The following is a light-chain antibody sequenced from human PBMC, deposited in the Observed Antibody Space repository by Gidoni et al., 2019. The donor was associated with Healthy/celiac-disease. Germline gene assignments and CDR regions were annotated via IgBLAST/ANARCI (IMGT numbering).Light chain of an antibody. J-gene: IGLJ2*01. V-gene: IGLV3-9*01. CDR1: NIASRN. CDR2: RDT. Sequence: SYELSQPLSVSVALGQTARITCGGNNIASRNVHWYQQRPGQAPVLVIYRDTNRPSGIPERFSGSNSGNTATLTISRLQAGDEADYYCQVWDGRFVIFGGGTKLTVL. CDR3: QVWDGRFVI.